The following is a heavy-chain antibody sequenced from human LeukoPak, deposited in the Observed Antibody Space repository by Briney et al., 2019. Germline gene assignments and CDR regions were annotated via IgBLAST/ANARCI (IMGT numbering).Heavy chain of an antibody. J-gene: IGHJ4*02. CDR3: ARDYCSSTSCLFDY. CDR1: GYTFTAYY. V-gene: IGHV1-2*06. CDR2: INPNSGDT. D-gene: IGHD2-2*01. Sequence: ASVKVSCKASGYTFTAYYMHWVRQAPGQGLEWMGRINPNSGDTNYAQKFQGRVTMTRDTSISTAYMELSRLRSDDTAVYYCARDYCSSTSCLFDYWGQGTLVTVSS.